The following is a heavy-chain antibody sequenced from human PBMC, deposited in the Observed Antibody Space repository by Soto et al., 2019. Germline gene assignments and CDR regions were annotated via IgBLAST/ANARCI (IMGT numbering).Heavy chain of an antibody. CDR1: GFTFSRYA. J-gene: IGHJ4*02. V-gene: IGHV3-23*01. CDR3: AKENADYYGTSGLVDY. D-gene: IGHD3-22*01. CDR2: ISGSGDST. Sequence: GGSLRLSCAASGFTFSRYAMGWLRQAPGQGLEWVSAISGSGDSTYYVDSVKGRFTISRDNSKNTLYLQMNSLRAEDTAVYYCAKENADYYGTSGLVDYWGQGTLVTVSS.